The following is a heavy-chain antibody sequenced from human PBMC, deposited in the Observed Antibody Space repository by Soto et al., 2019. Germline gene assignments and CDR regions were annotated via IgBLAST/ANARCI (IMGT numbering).Heavy chain of an antibody. J-gene: IGHJ4*02. V-gene: IGHV3-23*01. CDR1: GFTFSSHA. CDR2: ITGGGTGT. Sequence: EVQLLESGGGLVQPGRSLRLSCAASGFTFSSHAMSWVRQAPGKGLEWVSVITGGGTGTEYADSVKGRFTISRDNXKNTLYLQMESLRAEDTAVYYCAKYSGSGYTQFDSWGQGTLVTVSS. D-gene: IGHD3-22*01. CDR3: AKYSGSGYTQFDS.